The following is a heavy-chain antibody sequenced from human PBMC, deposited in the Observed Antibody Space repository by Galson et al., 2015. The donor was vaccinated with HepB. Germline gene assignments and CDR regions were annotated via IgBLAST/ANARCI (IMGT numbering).Heavy chain of an antibody. D-gene: IGHD1-7*01. CDR1: GYTFTSYY. Sequence: SVKVSCKASGYTFTSYYMHWVRQAPGQGLEWMGIINPSGGSTSYAQKFQGRVTMTRDTSTSTVYMELSSLRSEDTAVYYCARALGPVMGTTRNNWFDPWGQGTLVTVSS. CDR2: INPSGGST. V-gene: IGHV1-46*03. J-gene: IGHJ5*02. CDR3: ARALGPVMGTTRNNWFDP.